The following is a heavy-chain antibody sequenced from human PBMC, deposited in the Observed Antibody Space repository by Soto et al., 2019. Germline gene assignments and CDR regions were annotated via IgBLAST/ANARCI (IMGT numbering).Heavy chain of an antibody. CDR3: TRDPRITDF. CDR2: INPGGDVI. J-gene: IGHJ4*02. CDR1: VFSLSDYY. V-gene: IGHV3-11*01. Sequence: QVRLVESGGGLVKPEGSLTLSCAASVFSLSDYYMTWISQAPGKGLELLSYINPGGDVIKYVDSVKGRFTISRDNAKNSLYLHMNNLRAEDTAVYYCTRDPRITDFWGQGTLVTVSS. D-gene: IGHD3-16*01.